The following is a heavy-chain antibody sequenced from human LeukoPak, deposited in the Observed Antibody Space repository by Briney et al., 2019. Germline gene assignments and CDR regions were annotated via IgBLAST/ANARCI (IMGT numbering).Heavy chain of an antibody. CDR1: GFTFSSYA. V-gene: IGHV3-23*01. CDR3: AKDRRRHYYGSGSLFDI. CDR2: ISGSGGST. D-gene: IGHD3-10*01. Sequence: GGSLRLSCAASGFTFSSYAMSGVRQAPGKGLEWVSAISGSGGSTYYADSVKGRFTIPRDNSKNTLYLQMNSLRAEDTAVYYCAKDRRRHYYGSGSLFDIWGQGTMVTVSS. J-gene: IGHJ3*02.